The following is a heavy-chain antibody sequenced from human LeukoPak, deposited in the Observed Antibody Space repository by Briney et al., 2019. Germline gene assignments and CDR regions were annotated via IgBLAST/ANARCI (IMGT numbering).Heavy chain of an antibody. CDR3: ARGRDYYDSSGYLSY. D-gene: IGHD3-22*01. CDR2: IYYSGST. V-gene: IGHV4-59*02. Sequence: SETLSLTCTVSGGSVSSYYWSWIRQPPGKGLEWIGYIYYSGSTNYNPSLKSRVTISVDTSKNQFSLKLSSVTAADTAVYYCARGRDYYDSSGYLSYWGQGTLVTVSS. CDR1: GGSVSSYY. J-gene: IGHJ4*02.